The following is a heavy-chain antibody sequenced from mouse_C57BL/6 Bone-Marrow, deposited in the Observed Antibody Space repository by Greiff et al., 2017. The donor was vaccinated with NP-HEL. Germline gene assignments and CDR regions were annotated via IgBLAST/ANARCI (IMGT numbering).Heavy chain of an antibody. J-gene: IGHJ1*03. V-gene: IGHV1-4*01. CDR3: ARVTTGYFDV. D-gene: IGHD1-1*01. Sequence: QVQLQQSGAELARPGASVKMSCKASGYTFTSYTMHWVKQRPGQGLEWIGYINPGGGYTKYNQKFKDKATLTADKSSSTAYMQLSSLTSEDSAVYYCARVTTGYFDVWGTGTTVTVSS. CDR1: GYTFTSYT. CDR2: INPGGGYT.